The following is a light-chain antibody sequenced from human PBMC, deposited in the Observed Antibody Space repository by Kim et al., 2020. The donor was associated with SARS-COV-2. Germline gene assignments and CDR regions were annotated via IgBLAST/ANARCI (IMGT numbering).Light chain of an antibody. CDR1: NIGSKN. J-gene: IGLJ2*01. Sequence: SSELTQALSMSVALGQTARITCRGNNIGSKNVHWYQQKPGQAPVLVIYSDSNRPSGIPERFSGSNSGNTATLTISRAQAGDEAAYYCQVWDSTTIFGGGTQLTVL. CDR3: QVWDSTTI. V-gene: IGLV3-9*01. CDR2: SDS.